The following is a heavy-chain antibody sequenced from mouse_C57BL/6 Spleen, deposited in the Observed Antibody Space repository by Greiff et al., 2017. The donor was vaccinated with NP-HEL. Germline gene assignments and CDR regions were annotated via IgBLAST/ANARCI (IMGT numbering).Heavy chain of an antibody. CDR3: TRTGPWFAY. Sequence: LQESGAELVRPGASVTLSCKASGYTFTDYEMHWVKQTPVHGLEWIGAIDPETGGTAYNQKFKGKAILTADKSSSTAYMELRSLTSEDSAVYYCTRTGPWFAYWGQGTLVTVSA. D-gene: IGHD4-1*01. CDR2: IDPETGGT. J-gene: IGHJ3*01. CDR1: GYTFTDYE. V-gene: IGHV1-15*01.